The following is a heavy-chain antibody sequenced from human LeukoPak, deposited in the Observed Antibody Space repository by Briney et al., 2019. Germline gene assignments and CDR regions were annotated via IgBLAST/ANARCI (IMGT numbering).Heavy chain of an antibody. V-gene: IGHV3-64*01. J-gene: IGHJ5*02. CDR1: GFTFSSYA. CDR3: ARDSGVVMGQYNWFAP. D-gene: IGHD3-3*01. CDR2: ISSNGGST. Sequence: GGSLRLSCAASGFTFSSYAMHWVRQAPGKGLEYVSAISSNGGSTYYANSVKGRFTISRDNSKNTLYLQMGSLRAEDMAVYYCARDSGVVMGQYNWFAPWGQGTLVTVSS.